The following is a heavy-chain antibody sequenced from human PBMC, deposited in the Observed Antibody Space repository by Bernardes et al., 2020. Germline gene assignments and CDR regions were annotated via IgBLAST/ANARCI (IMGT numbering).Heavy chain of an antibody. CDR2: INPSGGGT. D-gene: IGHD2-21*01. J-gene: IGHJ4*02. CDR1: GFTFTSYY. Sequence: ASVKVSCTTSGFTFTSYYIHWVRQAPGQGLEWMGIINPSGGGTNYAQRFQGRLTLTSDTSTTTVAMDLRSLTSADTAVYYCARAYGGGELRDEYHFDYWGPGTLVTVSS. CDR3: ARAYGGGELRDEYHFDY. V-gene: IGHV1-46*01.